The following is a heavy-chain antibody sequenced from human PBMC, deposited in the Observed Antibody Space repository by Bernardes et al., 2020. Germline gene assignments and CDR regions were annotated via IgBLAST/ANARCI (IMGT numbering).Heavy chain of an antibody. Sequence: SETLSLTCAVYGGSFRGYYWRWIRQPPGKGLEWVGEIHHSGSPNYNPSLKSRVTISVDTSKNQFSLKLRSVTAADTAGYYCARVLGYCSGGSCYSSWFDPWGQGTLVTVSA. CDR2: IHHSGSP. J-gene: IGHJ5*02. V-gene: IGHV4-34*01. D-gene: IGHD2-15*01. CDR1: GGSFRGYY. CDR3: ARVLGYCSGGSCYSSWFDP.